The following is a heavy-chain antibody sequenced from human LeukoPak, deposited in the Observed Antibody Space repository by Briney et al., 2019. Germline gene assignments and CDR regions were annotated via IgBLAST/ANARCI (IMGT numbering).Heavy chain of an antibody. Sequence: SETLSLTCTVSGGSISSSSYYWGWIRQPPGKGLEWIGSIYYSGSTYYNPSLKSRVTISVDTSKNQFSLKLSSVTAADTAVYYCARALLRETRTRVYYFDYWGQGTLVTVSS. CDR2: IYYSGST. D-gene: IGHD2-15*01. V-gene: IGHV4-39*07. CDR1: GGSISSSSYY. J-gene: IGHJ4*02. CDR3: ARALLRETRTRVYYFDY.